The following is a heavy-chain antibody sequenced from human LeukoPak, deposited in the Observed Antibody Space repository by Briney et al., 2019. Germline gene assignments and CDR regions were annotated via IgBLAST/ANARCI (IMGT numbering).Heavy chain of an antibody. Sequence: KPSETLSLTCTVSGGSISSYYWSWIRQPPGKGLEGIGYIYYSGSTNYNPSLKSRVTISVDTSKNQFSLKLSSVTAADTAVYYCARDLWFGEYYYYGMDVWGKGTTVTVSS. J-gene: IGHJ6*04. CDR2: IYYSGST. CDR1: GGSISSYY. CDR3: ARDLWFGEYYYYGMDV. D-gene: IGHD3-10*01. V-gene: IGHV4-59*01.